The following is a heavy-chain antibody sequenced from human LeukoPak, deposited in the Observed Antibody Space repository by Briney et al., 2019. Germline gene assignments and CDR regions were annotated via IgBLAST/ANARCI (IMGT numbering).Heavy chain of an antibody. Sequence: PSVPLSLTCTVAGGSISSYYWSWIRQPPGKGLEWIGYIYYSGSTNYNPSLKSRVTISVDTSKNQFSLKLSSVTAADTAVYYCARRRVVSDVGYYYYGMDVWGQGTTVTVSS. J-gene: IGHJ6*02. D-gene: IGHD4-23*01. CDR3: ARRRVVSDVGYYYYGMDV. CDR1: GGSISSYY. V-gene: IGHV4-59*01. CDR2: IYYSGST.